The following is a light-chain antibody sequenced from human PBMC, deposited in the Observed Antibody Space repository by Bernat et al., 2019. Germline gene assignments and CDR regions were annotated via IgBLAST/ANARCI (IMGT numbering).Light chain of an antibody. V-gene: IGKV1-5*03. Sequence: IQMTQSPSTLSASVGDRVTVTCRASQSIGTWFAWYQQRPGKAPKILIYKASNLADGVPSRFSGSGSGTDFTLTISRLQPDDFDTYYCQHYNSYPVTFGQGTKVQIK. CDR3: QHYNSYPVT. CDR2: KAS. J-gene: IGKJ2*01. CDR1: QSIGTW.